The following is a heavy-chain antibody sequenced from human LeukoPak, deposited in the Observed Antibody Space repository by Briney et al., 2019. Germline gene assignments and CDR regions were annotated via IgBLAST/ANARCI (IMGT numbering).Heavy chain of an antibody. J-gene: IGHJ4*02. CDR3: ARNENSGWGYFDY. CDR2: IGGSNGIT. V-gene: IGHV3-23*01. Sequence: GGSLRLSCAASRFTFNSYAMSWVRQAPDKGLEWVSVIGGSNGITFYVGSVKGRFTISRDNSKDTLYLQMNSLRAEDTAVYYCARNENSGWGYFDYWGQGTLVIVSS. CDR1: RFTFNSYA. D-gene: IGHD5-12*01.